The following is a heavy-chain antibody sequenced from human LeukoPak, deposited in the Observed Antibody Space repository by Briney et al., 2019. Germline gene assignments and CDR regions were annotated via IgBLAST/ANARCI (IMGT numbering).Heavy chain of an antibody. V-gene: IGHV4-59*08. D-gene: IGHD5-12*01. CDR2: IYYSGST. CDR1: GGSISSYY. J-gene: IGHJ3*02. Sequence: PSETLSLTCTVSGGSISSYYWSWIRQPPGKGLEWLGYIYYSGSTNYKPSLKSRVTISLDTSKNQFSLKLSSVTAADTAVYYCARRYIVATADAFDIWGQGTMVTVSS. CDR3: ARRYIVATADAFDI.